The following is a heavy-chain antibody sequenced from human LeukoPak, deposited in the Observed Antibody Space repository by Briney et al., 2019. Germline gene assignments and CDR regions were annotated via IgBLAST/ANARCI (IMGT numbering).Heavy chain of an antibody. J-gene: IGHJ4*02. Sequence: GASVKVSCKASGYTFTSYYMHWVRQAPGQGLEWMGWINPHSGDTNSAQNFRDRVTMTRDTSIDTAYMDLSRLRSDDTAVYYCAKSLIMGGSFYFNYWGQGILVTVAS. CDR2: INPHSGDT. D-gene: IGHD1-26*01. V-gene: IGHV1-2*02. CDR3: AKSLIMGGSFYFNY. CDR1: GYTFTSYY.